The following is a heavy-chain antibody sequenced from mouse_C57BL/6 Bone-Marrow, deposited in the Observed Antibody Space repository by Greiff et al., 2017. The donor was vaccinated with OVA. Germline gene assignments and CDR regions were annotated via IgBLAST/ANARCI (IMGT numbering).Heavy chain of an antibody. J-gene: IGHJ1*03. V-gene: IGHV1-64*01. CDR2: IHPNSGST. D-gene: IGHD2-5*01. CDR3: ARSPSYYSNYWYFEV. Sequence: VQLQQPGAELVKPGASVKLSCKASGYTFTSYWMHWVKQRPGQGLEWIGMIHPNSGSTNYNEKFKSKATLTVDKSSSTAYMQLSSLTSEDSSVYYCARSPSYYSNYWYFEVWGTGTTVTVSS. CDR1: GYTFTSYW.